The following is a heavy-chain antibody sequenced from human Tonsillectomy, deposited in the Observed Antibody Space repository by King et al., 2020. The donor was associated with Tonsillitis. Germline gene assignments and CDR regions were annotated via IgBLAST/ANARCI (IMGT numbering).Heavy chain of an antibody. CDR2: ISSSSTYI. CDR1: GFTFSNYC. Sequence: VQLVESGGGLVKPGGSLRLSCAASGFTFSNYCMNWVRQAPGKGLEWVSSISSSSTYIYYADSVKGRFTISRDNAKNSLYLQMNSLRAEDTAVYYCAREYSGYENYYYGMDVWGQGTTVTVSS. CDR3: AREYSGYENYYYGMDV. V-gene: IGHV3-21*01. J-gene: IGHJ6*02. D-gene: IGHD5-12*01.